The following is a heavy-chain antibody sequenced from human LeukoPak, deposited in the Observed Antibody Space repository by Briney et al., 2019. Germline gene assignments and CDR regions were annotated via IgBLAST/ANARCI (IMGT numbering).Heavy chain of an antibody. V-gene: IGHV3-74*01. Sequence: GGSLRLSCAASGFTFSSYWMHWVRQAPGKGLVWVSRINTDGSRTNYADSVKGRFTISRDNSKNTLYLQMNSLRAEDTAVYYCAKGPQYGDYWGQGTLVTVSS. J-gene: IGHJ4*02. CDR2: INTDGSRT. CDR3: AKGPQYGDY. CDR1: GFTFSSYW. D-gene: IGHD2-8*01.